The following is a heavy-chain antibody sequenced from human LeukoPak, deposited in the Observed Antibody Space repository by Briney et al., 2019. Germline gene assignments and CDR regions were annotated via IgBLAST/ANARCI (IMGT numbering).Heavy chain of an antibody. Sequence: GGSLRLSCAASGFTFSNYAMYWVRQAPGKGLEWVSSISGSGGSTYYADSVKGRFTISRDNSKNTLYLQMNSLRAEDTAVYYCAKQTRWLVRIEYYFDYWGQGTLVTVSS. D-gene: IGHD6-19*01. J-gene: IGHJ4*02. V-gene: IGHV3-23*01. CDR2: ISGSGGST. CDR3: AKQTRWLVRIEYYFDY. CDR1: GFTFSNYA.